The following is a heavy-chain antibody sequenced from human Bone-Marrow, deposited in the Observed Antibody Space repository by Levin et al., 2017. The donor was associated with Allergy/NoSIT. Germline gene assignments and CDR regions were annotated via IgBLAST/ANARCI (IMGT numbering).Heavy chain of an antibody. V-gene: IGHV4-38-2*01. CDR2: IYHSGST. J-gene: IGHJ5*02. D-gene: IGHD2-2*01. CDR3: ARDIVVVPAAKNWFDP. Sequence: SQTLSLTCAVSGYSISSGYYWGWIRQPPGTGLEWIGSIYHSGSTYYNPSLKSRVTISVDTSKNQFSLKLSSVTAADTAVYYCARDIVVVPAAKNWFDPWGQGTLVTVSS. CDR1: GYSISSGYY.